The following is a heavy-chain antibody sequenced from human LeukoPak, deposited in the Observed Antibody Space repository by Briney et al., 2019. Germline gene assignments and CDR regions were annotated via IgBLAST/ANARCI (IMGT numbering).Heavy chain of an antibody. V-gene: IGHV4-39*01. CDR3: ARGWSNFDY. CDR1: GGSISSSSSGYY. Sequence: TSETLSLTCTVSGGSISSSSSGYYWGWIRQPPGKGLEWIGNMYYSGSTYYNPSLKSRVTISIDTSKNQFSLQLSSVTPEDTAVYYCARGWSNFDYWGQGTLVTVSS. J-gene: IGHJ4*02. D-gene: IGHD6-19*01. CDR2: MYYSGST.